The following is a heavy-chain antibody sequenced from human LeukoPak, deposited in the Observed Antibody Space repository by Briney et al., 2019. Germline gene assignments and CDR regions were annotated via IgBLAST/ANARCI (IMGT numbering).Heavy chain of an antibody. D-gene: IGHD4-17*01. CDR2: IKQDGSEK. J-gene: IGHJ4*02. Sequence: GGSLRLSCAASGFTFSSYWMSWVRQAPGKGLEWVANIKQDGSEKYYVDSVKGRFTISRDNAKNSLYLQMNSLRVEDTAVYYCARDSYGDYFDYWGQGTLVTLSS. V-gene: IGHV3-7*01. CDR3: ARDSYGDYFDY. CDR1: GFTFSSYW.